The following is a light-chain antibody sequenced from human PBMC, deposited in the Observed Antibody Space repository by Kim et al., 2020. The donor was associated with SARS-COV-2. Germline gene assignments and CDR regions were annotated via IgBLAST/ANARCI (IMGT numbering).Light chain of an antibody. Sequence: PGERATLSCRASQSVSSGYLAWYQQRPGQPTRLLIYGAANRATGIPDRFSGSGSGTDFTLTISRLEPEDFAVYYCQQYDNSPLLTFGGGTKVDIK. CDR1: QSVSSGY. V-gene: IGKV3-20*01. CDR3: QQYDNSPLLT. J-gene: IGKJ4*01. CDR2: GAA.